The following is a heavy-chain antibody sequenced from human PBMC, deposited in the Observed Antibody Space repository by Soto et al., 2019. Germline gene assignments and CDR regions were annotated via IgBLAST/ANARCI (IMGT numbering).Heavy chain of an antibody. CDR3: ARDQQQRDMAFDI. CDR1: GGSISSYY. J-gene: IGHJ3*02. V-gene: IGHV4-59*01. CDR2: IYYSGST. D-gene: IGHD6-13*01. Sequence: PSETLSLTCTVSGGSISSYYWSWIRQPPGKGLEWIGYIYYSGSTNYNPSLKSRVTISVDTSKNQFSLKLSSVTAADTAVYYCARDQQQRDMAFDIGGQGTMVTVSS.